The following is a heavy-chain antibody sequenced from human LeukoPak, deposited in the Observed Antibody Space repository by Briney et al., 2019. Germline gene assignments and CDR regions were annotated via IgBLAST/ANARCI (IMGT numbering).Heavy chain of an antibody. J-gene: IGHJ4*02. CDR1: GFTFRNYA. CDR2: ISYDGSSQ. D-gene: IGHD3-10*01. V-gene: IGHV3-30*18. Sequence: PGRSLRLSCTASGFTFRNYAMHWVRQAPGKGLEWVAIISYDGSSQYYGDSVKGRFTISRDNYKHTLYLQMNSLRAEDTALYYCAKVLWVGFYGSGSYFSAFDNWGQGTLVTVSS. CDR3: AKVLWVGFYGSGSYFSAFDN.